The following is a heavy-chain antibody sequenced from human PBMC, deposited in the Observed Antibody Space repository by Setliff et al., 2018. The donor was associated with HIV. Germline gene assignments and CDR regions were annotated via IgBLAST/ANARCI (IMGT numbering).Heavy chain of an antibody. J-gene: IGHJ4*02. Sequence: PGGSLRLSCAASGFSFSSYSMHWVRQAPGKGLEWVSSISGSGLYMYYADTLKGRITISRDNAKYTLYLQMNSLRVEDTAVYYCVRGSLVPGVDYWGQGTLVAVSS. V-gene: IGHV3-21*03. CDR3: VRGSLVPGVDY. CDR1: GFSFSSYS. D-gene: IGHD3-3*02. CDR2: ISGSGLYM.